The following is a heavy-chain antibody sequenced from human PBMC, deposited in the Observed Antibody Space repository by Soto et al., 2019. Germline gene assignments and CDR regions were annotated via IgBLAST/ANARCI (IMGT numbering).Heavy chain of an antibody. J-gene: IGHJ4*02. CDR2: IYYSGST. D-gene: IGHD6-13*01. CDR3: ARLEQIAAAGKIFDY. Sequence: SETLSLTCTVSGGSISSYYWSWIRQPPGKGLEWIGYIYYSGSTNYNPSLKSRVTISVDTSKNQFSLKLGSVTAADTAVYYCARLEQIAAAGKIFDYWGQGTLVTVSS. CDR1: GGSISSYY. V-gene: IGHV4-59*08.